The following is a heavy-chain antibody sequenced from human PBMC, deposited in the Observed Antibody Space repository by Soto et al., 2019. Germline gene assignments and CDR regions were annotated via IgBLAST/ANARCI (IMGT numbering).Heavy chain of an antibody. J-gene: IGHJ6*02. Sequence: EVQLLESGGGLAQPGGSLRLSCAASGFTFGGYAMSWVRQAPGRGLEWVSGISNSGDSTYYADSVKGRFTISRDNSKNTLYLQMNSLRAEDTAVYYCAKGGYSYVYYYGMDVWGQGTTVTVSS. D-gene: IGHD5-18*01. CDR2: ISNSGDST. CDR1: GFTFGGYA. V-gene: IGHV3-23*01. CDR3: AKGGYSYVYYYGMDV.